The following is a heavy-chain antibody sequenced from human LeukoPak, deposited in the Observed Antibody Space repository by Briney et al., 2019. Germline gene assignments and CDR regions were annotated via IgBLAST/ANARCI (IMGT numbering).Heavy chain of an antibody. D-gene: IGHD3-22*01. CDR1: GYSFTSYD. CDR2: ISTKNGNT. V-gene: IGHV1-18*01. J-gene: IGHJ4*02. Sequence: ASVKVSCKASGYSFTSYDVTWVRQAPGQGLEWMGWISTKNGNTNYAQKLQGRVTMTTDTSTSTAYMELRSLRSDDTAVYYCARELRGTYYYESSGSDYWGQGTLVTVSS. CDR3: ARELRGTYYYESSGSDY.